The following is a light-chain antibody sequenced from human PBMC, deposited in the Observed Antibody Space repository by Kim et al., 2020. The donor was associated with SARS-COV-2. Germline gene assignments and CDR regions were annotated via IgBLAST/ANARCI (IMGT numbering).Light chain of an antibody. V-gene: IGLV3-27*01. J-gene: IGLJ3*02. CDR2: KDS. CDR1: VLAKKY. CDR3: YSAADKV. Sequence: SYELTQPSSVSVSPGQTARITCSGDVLAKKYARWYQQKPGQAPVLVIYKDSERPSGVPVRCSGSSSGTTVTLTISGAQVEDEADYYCYSAADKVFGGGTQLTVL.